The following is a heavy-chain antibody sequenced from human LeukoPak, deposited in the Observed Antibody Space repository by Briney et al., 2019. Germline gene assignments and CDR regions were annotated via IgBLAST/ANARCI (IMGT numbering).Heavy chain of an antibody. D-gene: IGHD4-17*01. Sequence: SETLSLTCSVSGDSISTSSSYWGWIRQPPGKGLEWIGSIYYSGSTYYNTSLKSRVTISVDTSKNQYSLKLSSVTAADTAVYYCAREGYGDYVYAFDIWGQGTMVTVSS. CDR3: AREGYGDYVYAFDI. J-gene: IGHJ3*02. CDR2: IYYSGST. V-gene: IGHV4-39*02. CDR1: GDSISTSSSY.